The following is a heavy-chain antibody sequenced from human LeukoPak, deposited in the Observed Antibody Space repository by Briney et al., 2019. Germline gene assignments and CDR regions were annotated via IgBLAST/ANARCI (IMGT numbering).Heavy chain of an antibody. CDR2: TYYRSKWYN. CDR3: ARAVQRLVPPHYYYYGMDV. V-gene: IGHV6-1*01. CDR1: GDSVSSNSAA. Sequence: SQTLSLTCAISGDSVSSNSAAWNWIRQSPSRGLEWLGRTYYRSKWYNDYAVSVKSRITINPDTSKNQFSLQLNSVTPEDTAVYYCARAVQRLVPPHYYYYGMDVWGQGTTVTVSS. J-gene: IGHJ6*02. D-gene: IGHD6-13*01.